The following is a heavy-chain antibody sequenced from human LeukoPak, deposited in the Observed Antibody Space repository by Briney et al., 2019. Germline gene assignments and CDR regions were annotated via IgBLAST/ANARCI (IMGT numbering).Heavy chain of an antibody. CDR3: AKGKTYCGGDCYNY. D-gene: IGHD2-21*02. Sequence: GGSLRLSCPASGFSFSSYAMSWVRQAPGKGLEWVSSISGSGDSTYYADSVKGRFTISRDNSKNTLYLQMNSQRVEDTAIYYCAKGKTYCGGDCYNYWGQGTPVTVSS. CDR1: GFSFSSYA. V-gene: IGHV3-23*01. CDR2: ISGSGDST. J-gene: IGHJ4*02.